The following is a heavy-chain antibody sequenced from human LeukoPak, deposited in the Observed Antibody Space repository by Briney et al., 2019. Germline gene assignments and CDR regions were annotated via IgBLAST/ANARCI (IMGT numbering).Heavy chain of an antibody. Sequence: ASVKVSCKASGYTYTSYGINWVRQAPGQGLEWMGIINPSGGSTSYAQKFQGRVTMTRDMSTSTVYMELSSLRSEDTAVYYCARDHKINYYDSSGSWDWGQGTLVTVSS. CDR3: ARDHKINYYDSSGSWD. J-gene: IGHJ4*02. V-gene: IGHV1-46*01. CDR1: GYTYTSYG. CDR2: INPSGGST. D-gene: IGHD3-22*01.